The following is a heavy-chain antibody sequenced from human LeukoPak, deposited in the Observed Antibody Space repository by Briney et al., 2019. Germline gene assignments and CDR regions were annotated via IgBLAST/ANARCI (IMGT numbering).Heavy chain of an antibody. CDR2: ISSSSSYI. CDR1: GFTFSSYS. CDR3: ARDSRDGSGSYYVDY. D-gene: IGHD3-10*01. J-gene: IGHJ4*02. Sequence: GGSLRLSCAASGFTFSSYSMNWVRQAPGKGLAWVSSISSSSSYIYYADSVKGRFTISRDNAKNSLYLQMNSLRAEDTAVYYCARDSRDGSGSYYVDYWGQGILVTVSS. V-gene: IGHV3-21*01.